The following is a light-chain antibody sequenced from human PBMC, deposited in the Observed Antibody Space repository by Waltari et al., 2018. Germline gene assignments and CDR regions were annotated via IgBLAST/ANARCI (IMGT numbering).Light chain of an antibody. CDR3: QKYERLPAT. V-gene: IGKV3-20*01. Sequence: EIVLTQSPGTLSLSLGDRATLSCRASQSIGRSVVWYQQRPGQAPSLLIHDISRRATGIPDRFSGSGYGTDFSLTISRLEPEDFAVYYCQKYERLPATFGQGTTVEIK. CDR2: DIS. J-gene: IGKJ1*01. CDR1: QSIGRS.